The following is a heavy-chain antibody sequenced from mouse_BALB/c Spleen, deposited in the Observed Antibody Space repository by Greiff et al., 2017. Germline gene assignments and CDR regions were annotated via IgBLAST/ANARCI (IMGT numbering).Heavy chain of an antibody. Sequence: QVQLQQSGPDLVAPSQSLSITCTVSGFSLTSYGVHWVRQPPGKGLEWLVVIWSDGSTTYNSALKSRLSISKDNSKSQVFLKMNSLQTDDTAMYYCARQRFIENAMDYWGQGTSVTVSS. V-gene: IGHV2-6-2*01. D-gene: IGHD1-1*01. CDR2: IWSDGST. J-gene: IGHJ4*01. CDR1: GFSLTSYG. CDR3: ARQRFIENAMDY.